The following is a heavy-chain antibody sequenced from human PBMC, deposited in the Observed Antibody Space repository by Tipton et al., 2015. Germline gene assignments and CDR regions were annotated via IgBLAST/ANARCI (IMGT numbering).Heavy chain of an antibody. Sequence: TLSLTCNVSGDSISASTYYWGWVRQPPGKGLEWIATIYSTGSTYYNPSLMSRVSVSVDTSKNQLSLNLNSVTAADTAVYYCARDKSSSWDYYYGMDVWGQGTTVTVSS. D-gene: IGHD6-13*01. V-gene: IGHV4-39*02. CDR1: GDSISASTYY. J-gene: IGHJ6*02. CDR2: IYSTGST. CDR3: ARDKSSSWDYYYGMDV.